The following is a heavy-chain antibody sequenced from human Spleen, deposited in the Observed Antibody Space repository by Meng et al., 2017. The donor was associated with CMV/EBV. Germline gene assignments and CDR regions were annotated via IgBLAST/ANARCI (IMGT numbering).Heavy chain of an antibody. CDR2: IKQDGSEK. J-gene: IGHJ4*02. D-gene: IGHD5-24*01. V-gene: IGHV3-7*01. CDR3: ARDEMGHHY. Sequence: GESLKISCAASRFTFSTHWMSWVRQAPGKGLEWVASIKQDGSEKYYVDSVRGRFTISRDNAKNSLYLQMNSLGAEDAAVYYCARDEMGHHYWGQGTLVTVSS. CDR1: RFTFSTHW.